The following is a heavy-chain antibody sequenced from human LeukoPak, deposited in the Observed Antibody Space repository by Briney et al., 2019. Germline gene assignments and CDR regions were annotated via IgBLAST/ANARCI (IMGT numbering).Heavy chain of an antibody. D-gene: IGHD6-19*01. CDR3: AKGDSNAWYALGSRYFDY. CDR2: ISGTGGTT. V-gene: IGHV3-23*01. CDR1: GFTFSSYA. Sequence: GGSLRLSCAASGFTFSSYAMTWVRQAPGKGLEWVSAISGTGGTTYYADSVKGRFTISRDNSKNTLYLQMNSLRAEDTAVYYCAKGDSNAWYALGSRYFDYWGQGPRSPSPQ. J-gene: IGHJ4*02.